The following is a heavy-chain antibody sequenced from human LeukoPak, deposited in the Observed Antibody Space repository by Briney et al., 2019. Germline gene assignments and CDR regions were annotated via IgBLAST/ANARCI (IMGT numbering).Heavy chain of an antibody. CDR1: GGSISSSSYY. CDR3: ARRHLKGAFDI. CDR2: IYYSGST. J-gene: IGHJ3*02. Sequence: SETLSLTCTVSGGSISSSSYYWGWIRQPPGKGLEWIGSIYYSGSTYYNPSLKSRVTISVDTSKNQFSLKLSSVTAADTAVYYCARRHLKGAFDIWGQGTMVTVSS. V-gene: IGHV4-39*01.